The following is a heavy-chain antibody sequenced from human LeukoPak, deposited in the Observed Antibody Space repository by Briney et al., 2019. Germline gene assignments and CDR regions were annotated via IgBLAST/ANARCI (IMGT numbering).Heavy chain of an antibody. CDR3: ARVGYYGSGSYRYYYYMDV. CDR2: IYYSGST. J-gene: IGHJ6*03. CDR1: GGSISSYY. D-gene: IGHD3-10*01. Sequence: PSETLSLTCTVSGGSISSYYWSWIRQPPGKGLEWIGYIYYSGSTNYNPSLKSRVTISVDTSKNQFSLKLSSVTAADTAVYYCARVGYYGSGSYRYYYYMDVWGKGTTVTISS. V-gene: IGHV4-59*01.